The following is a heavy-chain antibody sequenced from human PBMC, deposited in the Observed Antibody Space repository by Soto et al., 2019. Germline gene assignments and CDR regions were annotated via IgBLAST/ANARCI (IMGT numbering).Heavy chain of an antibody. J-gene: IGHJ4*02. D-gene: IGHD3-3*01. CDR1: GFTFSSYW. CDR2: INSDGSST. CDR3: ARGGYLEWLLFDY. Sequence: GGSLRLSCAASGFTFSSYWMHWVRQAPGKGLVWVSRINSDGSSTSYADSVKGRFTISRDNAKNTLYLQMNSLRAEDTAVYYCARGGYLEWLLFDYWGQGTLVTVSS. V-gene: IGHV3-74*01.